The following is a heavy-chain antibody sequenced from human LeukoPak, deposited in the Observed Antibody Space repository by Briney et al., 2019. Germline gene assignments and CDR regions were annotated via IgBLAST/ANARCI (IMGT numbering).Heavy chain of an antibody. CDR3: ASDLIVGATPYYFDY. CDR2: INHSGST. D-gene: IGHD1-26*01. Sequence: SETLSLTCAVYGGSFSGYYWSWIRQPPGKGLEWIGEINHSGSTNYNPSLKSRVTISVDTSKNQFSLKLSSVTAADTAVYYCASDLIVGATPYYFDYWGQGTLVTVSS. CDR1: GGSFSGYY. V-gene: IGHV4-34*01. J-gene: IGHJ4*02.